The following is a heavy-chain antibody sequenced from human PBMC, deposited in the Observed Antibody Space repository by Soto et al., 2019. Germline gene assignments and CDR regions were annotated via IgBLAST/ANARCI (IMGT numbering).Heavy chain of an antibody. CDR3: ARDSAAGAGIGWDY. V-gene: IGHV1-2*02. Sequence: AAVKSSCKASGYIFTDYYIHWVRQAPGQGLEWMGWINPNSDDTRYAQKFRGRVTVTMDTSISTAYMDLSRLTSDDTAVYYCARDSAAGAGIGWDYWGEGTLVTVCS. CDR1: GYIFTDYY. D-gene: IGHD6-13*01. J-gene: IGHJ4*01. CDR2: INPNSDDT.